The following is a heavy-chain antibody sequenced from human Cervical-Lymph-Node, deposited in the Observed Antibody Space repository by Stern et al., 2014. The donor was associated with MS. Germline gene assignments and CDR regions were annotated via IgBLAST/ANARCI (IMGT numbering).Heavy chain of an antibody. CDR3: ARQRYFDY. CDR2: FFPGGSDI. Sequence: VQLVQSGPEVKRPGASLKISCQASGYTFTSYWIGWVRQMPGKGLEWFAIFFPGGSDIGSSPSSQGQVTIPANKASSTAYLQGNNLKASDTAIYYCARQRYFDYWGQGTLVTVSS. V-gene: IGHV5-51*01. CDR1: GYTFTSYW. J-gene: IGHJ4*02.